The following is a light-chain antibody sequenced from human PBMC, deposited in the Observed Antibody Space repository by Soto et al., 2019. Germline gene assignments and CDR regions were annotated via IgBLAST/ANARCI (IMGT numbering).Light chain of an antibody. J-gene: IGKJ4*01. Sequence: IVMTQSPATLSVSPGERATLSCRASHRVSSYLAWYQQNPGQAPRLLIYGASTRATGIPARFSGSGSGTEFTLTISSLQSEDFAVYYCQQYNAWPLTFGGGTKVEIK. CDR3: QQYNAWPLT. V-gene: IGKV3-15*01. CDR2: GAS. CDR1: HRVSSY.